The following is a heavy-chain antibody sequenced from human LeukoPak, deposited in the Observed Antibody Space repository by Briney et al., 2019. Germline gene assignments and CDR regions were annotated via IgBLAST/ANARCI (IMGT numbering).Heavy chain of an antibody. D-gene: IGHD2/OR15-2a*01. J-gene: IGHJ4*02. CDR3: AALSRVRGSQTSPGDY. CDR2: IVPDGGTT. V-gene: IGHV3-74*01. CDR1: GFTVRSYL. Sequence: GSLRLSCAASGFTVRSYLMHWVRHAPGQGLVWVSRIVPDGGTTNYADSVKGRFTISRDNAKNTLYLQMNSLRAEDTAVYYCAALSRVRGSQTSPGDYWGQGTLVTVSS.